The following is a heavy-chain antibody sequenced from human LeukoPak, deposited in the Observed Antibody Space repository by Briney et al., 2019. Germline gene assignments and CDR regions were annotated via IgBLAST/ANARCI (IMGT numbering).Heavy chain of an antibody. CDR1: GGSISSSSYY. Sequence: ASETLSLTCTVSGGSISSSSYYWGWIRQPPGKGLEWIGSIYYSGSTYYNPSLKSRVTISVDTSKNQFSLKLSSVTAADTAVYYCARAGLGLDYWGQGTLVTVSS. V-gene: IGHV4-39*07. CDR2: IYYSGST. J-gene: IGHJ4*02. D-gene: IGHD1-26*01. CDR3: ARAGLGLDY.